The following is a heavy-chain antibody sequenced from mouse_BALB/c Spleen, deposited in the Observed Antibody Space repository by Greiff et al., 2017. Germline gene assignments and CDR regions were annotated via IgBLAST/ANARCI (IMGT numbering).Heavy chain of an antibody. V-gene: IGHV5-9-4*01. CDR1: GFTFSSYA. CDR3: ARDTTATWAMDY. D-gene: IGHD1-2*01. CDR2: ISSGGSYT. J-gene: IGHJ4*01. Sequence: EVQVVESGGGLVKPGGSLKLSCAASGFTFSSYAMSWVRQSPEKRLEWVAEISSGGSYTYYPDTVTGRFTISRDNAKNTLYLEMSSLRSEDTAMYYCARDTTATWAMDYWGQGTSVTVSS.